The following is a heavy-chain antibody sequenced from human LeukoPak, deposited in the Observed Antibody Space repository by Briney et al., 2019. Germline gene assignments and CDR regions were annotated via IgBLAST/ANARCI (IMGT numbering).Heavy chain of an antibody. CDR2: ISSSSSYI. Sequence: GGTLRLSYAASGFTFSSYSMNWVRQAPGKGLEWVSSISSSSSYIYYADSLKGRFTLSRDNAKNSLYLQMNSLRAEDTAVYYCARGPTYYYYYYMDVWGKGTTVTVSS. V-gene: IGHV3-21*01. CDR1: GFTFSSYS. CDR3: ARGPTYYYYYYMDV. J-gene: IGHJ6*03.